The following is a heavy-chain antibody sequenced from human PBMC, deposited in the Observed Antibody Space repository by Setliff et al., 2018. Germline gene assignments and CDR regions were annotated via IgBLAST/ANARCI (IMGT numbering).Heavy chain of an antibody. J-gene: IGHJ5*02. CDR3: ARAPQYSNFWYALSWFDP. Sequence: PSETLSLTCTVSADSITSHYWSWIRQPPGKGLEWIGYINHRGSTNYNPSLKSRATISVEVSKNQFSLKLTSVTAADTAVYYCARAPQYSNFWYALSWFDPWGQGTLVTAPQ. V-gene: IGHV4-59*11. D-gene: IGHD3-3*01. CDR1: ADSITSHY. CDR2: INHRGST.